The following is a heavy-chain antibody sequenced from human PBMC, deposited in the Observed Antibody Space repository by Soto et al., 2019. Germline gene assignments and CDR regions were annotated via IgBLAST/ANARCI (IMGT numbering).Heavy chain of an antibody. J-gene: IGHJ4*02. V-gene: IGHV1-2*02. Sequence: GASVKVSCKASGYTFTGYYMHWVRQAPGQGLEWMGWINPNSGGTNYAQKFQGRVTMTRDTSISTAYMELSRLRSDDTAVYYCARGPGYSGYDYDYWGQGTPVTVSS. CDR2: INPNSGGT. CDR3: ARGPGYSGYDYDY. D-gene: IGHD5-12*01. CDR1: GYTFTGYY.